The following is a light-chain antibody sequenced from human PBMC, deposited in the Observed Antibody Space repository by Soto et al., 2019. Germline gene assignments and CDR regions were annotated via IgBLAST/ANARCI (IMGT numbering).Light chain of an antibody. CDR3: SSYTSSSTLV. CDR2: EVS. Sequence: QSALTQPASVSGSPGQSITISCTGTSSDVGGYNYVSWYQQHPGKAPKLMIYEVSNRPSGVSNRFSGSKSGNTASLTISGLQAEDGAYYYSSSYTSSSTLVFGPGTKLTVL. V-gene: IGLV2-14*01. J-gene: IGLJ1*01. CDR1: SSDVGGYNY.